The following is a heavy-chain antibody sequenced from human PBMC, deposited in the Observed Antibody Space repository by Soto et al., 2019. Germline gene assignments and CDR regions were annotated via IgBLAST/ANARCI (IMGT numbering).Heavy chain of an antibody. Sequence: TLSLTCTFSGDSIYSGGYYWTWIRQHPGKGLEWIGYIYDSGSTYYNPSLKSRVTISVDTSKNQFSLQLSSVTAADTAVYYCARDCPSCYDRWF. CDR2: IYDSGST. D-gene: IGHD2-2*01. V-gene: IGHV4-31*03. J-gene: IGHJ5*01. CDR3: ARDCPSCYDRWF. CDR1: GDSIYSGGYY.